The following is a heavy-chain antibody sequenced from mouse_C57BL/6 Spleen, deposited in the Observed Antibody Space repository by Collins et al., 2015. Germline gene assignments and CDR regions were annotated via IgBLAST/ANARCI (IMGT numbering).Heavy chain of an antibody. CDR3: ASGDGNYPGWYFDV. CDR2: ISSGGGST. D-gene: IGHD2-1*01. Sequence: EVQLVESGGGLVKPGGSLKLSCAASVFAFSSYDMSWVRQTPEKRLEWVAYISSGGGSTYYPDTVKGRFTISRDNAKNTLYLQMSSLKSEDTAMYYCASGDGNYPGWYFDVWGAGTTVTVSS. V-gene: IGHV5-12-1*01. CDR1: VFAFSSYD. J-gene: IGHJ1*01.